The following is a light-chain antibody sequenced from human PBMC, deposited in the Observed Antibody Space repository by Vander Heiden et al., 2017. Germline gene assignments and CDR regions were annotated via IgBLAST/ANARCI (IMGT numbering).Light chain of an antibody. CDR3: QSADSSGTWV. CDR1: ALPKQY. CDR2: KDS. J-gene: IGLJ3*02. Sequence: SHELTQPPSVSVPPRHTARITCSGDALPKQYAYWYRQKPGQAPVLVIYKDSERPSGIPERFSGSSSGTTVTLTISGVQAEDEADYYCQSADSSGTWVFGGGTKLTVL. V-gene: IGLV3-25*03.